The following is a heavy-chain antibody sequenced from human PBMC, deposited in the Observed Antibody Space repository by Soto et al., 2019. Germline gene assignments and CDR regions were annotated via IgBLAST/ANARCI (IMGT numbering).Heavy chain of an antibody. CDR3: ARDGRRRLVPFDY. Sequence: GGPLRLSCAASGFTFSSYAMHWVRQAPGKGLEWVAVISYDGSNKYYADSVKGRFTISRDNSKNTLYLQMNSLRAEDTAVYYCARDGRRRLVPFDYWGQGTLVTVSS. J-gene: IGHJ4*02. CDR1: GFTFSSYA. V-gene: IGHV3-30-3*01. CDR2: ISYDGSNK. D-gene: IGHD6-19*01.